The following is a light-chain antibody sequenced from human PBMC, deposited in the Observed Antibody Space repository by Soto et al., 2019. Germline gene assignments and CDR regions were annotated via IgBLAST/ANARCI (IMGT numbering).Light chain of an antibody. J-gene: IGKJ5*01. CDR1: QSIKTW. Sequence: EIQMTQSPSTRCGSVGAGVTITCGASQSIKTWLAWYQRKPGRAPNLLIYDASSLQSGVPSRFSGSGSGTHFTLTISRLEPGDFAVYYCQHFGGTTFTFGQGTRLEIK. V-gene: IGKV1-5*01. CDR3: QHFGGTTFT. CDR2: DAS.